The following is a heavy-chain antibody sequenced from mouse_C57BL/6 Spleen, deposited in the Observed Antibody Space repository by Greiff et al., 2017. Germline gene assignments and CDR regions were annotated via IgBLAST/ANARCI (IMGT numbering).Heavy chain of an antibody. V-gene: IGHV3-8*01. CDR1: GYSITSDY. Sequence: EVQLQESGPGLAKPSQTLSLTCSVTGYSITSDYWNWIRKFPGNKLEYMGYISYSGSTYYNPSLKSRISITRDTSKNQYYLQLNSVTTEDTATYYCARYDYYYGSSYGGYFDVWGTGTTVTVSS. D-gene: IGHD1-1*01. J-gene: IGHJ1*03. CDR2: ISYSGST. CDR3: ARYDYYYGSSYGGYFDV.